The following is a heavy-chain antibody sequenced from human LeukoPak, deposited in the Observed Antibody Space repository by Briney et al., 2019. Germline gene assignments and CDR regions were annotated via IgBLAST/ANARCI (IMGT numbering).Heavy chain of an antibody. V-gene: IGHV4-34*01. CDR2: INHSGST. D-gene: IGHD5-12*01. CDR3: ARVRRWLQFDYGMDV. CDR1: GGSFSGYY. J-gene: IGHJ6*02. Sequence: ETLSLTCAVYGGSFSGYYWSWIRQPPGKGLEWIGEINHSGSTNYNPSLESRVTISVDTSKNQFSLKLSSVTAADTAVYYCARVRRWLQFDYGMDVWGQGTTVTVSS.